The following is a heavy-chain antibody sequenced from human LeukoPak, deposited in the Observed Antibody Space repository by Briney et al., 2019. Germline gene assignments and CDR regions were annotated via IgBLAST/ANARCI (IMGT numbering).Heavy chain of an antibody. D-gene: IGHD2-2*01. J-gene: IGHJ6*03. Sequence: SVKVSCKASGGTFSSYAISWVRQAPGQGLEWMGGIIPIFGTANYAQKLQGRVTMTTDTSTSTAYMELRSLRSDDTAVYYCARGGSTSRRYYYYYMDVWGKGTTVTVSS. CDR1: GGTFSSYA. CDR3: ARGGSTSRRYYYYYMDV. V-gene: IGHV1-69*05. CDR2: IIPIFGTA.